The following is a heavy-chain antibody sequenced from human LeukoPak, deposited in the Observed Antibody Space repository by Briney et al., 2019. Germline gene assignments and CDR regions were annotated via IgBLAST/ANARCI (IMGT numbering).Heavy chain of an antibody. CDR2: ITSSRGNI. V-gene: IGHV3-21*01. D-gene: IGHD5-18*01. J-gene: IGHJ4*02. CDR3: ARVAWVDPTMVADY. Sequence: GGSLRLSCAASGFTFSSYGLNWVRQAPGKGLEWVSSITSSRGNIYYGDSVMGRFTISRDNAKNSLYLQMNRLRAEDTAVYYCARVAWVDPTMVADYWGQGTLVTVSS. CDR1: GFTFSSYG.